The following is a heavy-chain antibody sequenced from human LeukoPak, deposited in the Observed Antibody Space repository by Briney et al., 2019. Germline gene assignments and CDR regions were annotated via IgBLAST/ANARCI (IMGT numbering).Heavy chain of an antibody. Sequence: SETLSLACTVSGGSISSYYWNWIRQPPGKGLEWIRYIYNSGSTNYNPSLKSRVTISLDTSKNQFSLKLSSVTAADTAVYYCARPGLSDAFDIWGQGTMVTVSS. V-gene: IGHV4-59*01. D-gene: IGHD2-8*02. CDR2: IYNSGST. J-gene: IGHJ3*02. CDR3: ARPGLSDAFDI. CDR1: GGSISSYY.